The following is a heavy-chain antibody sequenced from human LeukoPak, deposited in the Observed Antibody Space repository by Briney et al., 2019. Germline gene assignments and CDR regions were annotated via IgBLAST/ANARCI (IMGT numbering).Heavy chain of an antibody. CDR2: ISSSSSTI. J-gene: IGHJ5*02. D-gene: IGHD3-3*01. Sequence: PGGSLRLSCAAYGFTFSSYSMNWVSQAPGKGLEWVSYISSSSSTIYYADSVKGLFTISRDNAKNSLYLQMNSLRAEDTAVYYCARARITIFGVVQASADWFDPWGQGTLVTVSS. V-gene: IGHV3-48*01. CDR1: GFTFSSYS. CDR3: ARARITIFGVVQASADWFDP.